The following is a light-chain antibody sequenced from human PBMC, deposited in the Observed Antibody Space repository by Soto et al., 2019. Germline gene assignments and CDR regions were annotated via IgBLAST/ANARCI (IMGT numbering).Light chain of an antibody. V-gene: IGKV2-30*01. CDR3: MQGTHWPPYT. CDR2: QVS. J-gene: IGKJ2*01. Sequence: DVVMTQSPLSLPVTLGQPASISCRSSQSLAYVDGNTYLNWFQQRPGQSPRRLIYQVSNRDSGVPDRFSGIGSGTDFTLKISRVEADDVGVYYCMQGTHWPPYTFGQGTKLEIK. CDR1: QSLAYVDGNTY.